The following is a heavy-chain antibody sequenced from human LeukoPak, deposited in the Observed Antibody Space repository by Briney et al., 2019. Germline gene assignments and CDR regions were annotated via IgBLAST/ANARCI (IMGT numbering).Heavy chain of an antibody. CDR1: GGTFSSYA. CDR2: IIPIFGTA. J-gene: IGHJ3*01. Sequence: SVKVSCKASGGTFSSYAISWVRQAPGQGLEWMGGIIPIFGTANYAQKVQGRVTMTADTSTSTAFMELRSLRSDDTAVYYCARDRIVGAEDDAFHFWGQGTMVTVSS. V-gene: IGHV1-69*06. CDR3: ARDRIVGAEDDAFHF. D-gene: IGHD1-26*01.